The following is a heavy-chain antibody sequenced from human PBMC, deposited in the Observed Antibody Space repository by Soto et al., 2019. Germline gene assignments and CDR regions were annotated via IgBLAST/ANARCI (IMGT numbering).Heavy chain of an antibody. CDR1: GYTFTSYY. CDR2: INPSGGST. V-gene: IGHV1-46*01. D-gene: IGHD3-22*01. CDR3: ARGHSMIVTNYYYYGMDV. Sequence: GASVKVSCKASGYTFTSYYMHWVRQAPGQGLEWKGIINPSGGSTSYAQKFQGRVTMTRDTSTSTVYMELSSLRSEDTAVYYCARGHSMIVTNYYYYGMDVWGQGTTVTVSS. J-gene: IGHJ6*02.